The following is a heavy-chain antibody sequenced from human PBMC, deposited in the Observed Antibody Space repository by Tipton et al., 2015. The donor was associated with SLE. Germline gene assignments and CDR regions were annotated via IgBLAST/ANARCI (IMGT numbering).Heavy chain of an antibody. CDR2: INHRGST. D-gene: IGHD6-19*01. CDR3: ARRWSGGWYFDY. CDR1: GGSISSSTYY. J-gene: IGHJ4*02. Sequence: TLSLTCAVYGGSISSSTYYWGWIRQPPGKGVEWIGEINHRGSTNYNPSLKSRVTISIDTSKNQFSLNLRSVTAADTAVYYCARRWSGGWYFDYWGQGTLVTVSS. V-gene: IGHV4-34*01.